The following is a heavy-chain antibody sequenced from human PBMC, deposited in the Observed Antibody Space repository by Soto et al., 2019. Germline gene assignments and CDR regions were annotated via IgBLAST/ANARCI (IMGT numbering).Heavy chain of an antibody. CDR2: IKSKTDGGTT. Sequence: RRLSCAASGLTFRYAWMNWVRQAPGKGLEWVGRIKSKTDGGTTDYAAPVKGRFTISRDDSKNTLYLQMNSLKTEDTAVYYCSTRRDYYYYYGMDVWGQGTTVTVSS. CDR1: GLTFRYAW. J-gene: IGHJ6*02. CDR3: STRRDYYYYYGMDV. V-gene: IGHV3-15*01.